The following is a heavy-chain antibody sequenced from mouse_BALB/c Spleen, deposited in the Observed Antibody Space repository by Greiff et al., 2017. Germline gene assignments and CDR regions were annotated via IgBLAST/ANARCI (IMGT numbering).Heavy chain of an antibody. CDR3: TRVRYGAMDY. D-gene: IGHD2-14*01. J-gene: IGHJ4*01. CDR1: GYTFTGYW. CDR2: IYPSDSYT. Sequence: QVQLQQPGAELVRPGASVKLSCKASGYTFTGYWINWVKQRPGQGLEWIGNIYPSDSYTNYNQKFKDKATLTVDKSSSTAYMQLSSPTSEDSAVYYCTRVRYGAMDYWGQGTSVTVSS. V-gene: IGHV1-69*02.